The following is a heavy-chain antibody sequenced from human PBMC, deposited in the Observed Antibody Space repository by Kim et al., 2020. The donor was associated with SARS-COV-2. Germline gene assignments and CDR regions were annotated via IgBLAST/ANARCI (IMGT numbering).Heavy chain of an antibody. CDR2: INISGERT. Sequence: GGSLRLSCATSGFTFSSYAMCWVRQAPGKGLEWVSCINISGERTYYADSVKGRFTISRDNYKNTLYLEMNRLRAEDTAVYYCAIRPGNTWYLDDWGQGTLVTVSS. V-gene: IGHV3-23*01. CDR1: GFTFSSYA. D-gene: IGHD2-8*01. J-gene: IGHJ4*02. CDR3: AIRPGNTWYLDD.